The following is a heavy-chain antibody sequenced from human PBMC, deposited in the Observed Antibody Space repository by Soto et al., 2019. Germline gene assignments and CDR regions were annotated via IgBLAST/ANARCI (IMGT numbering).Heavy chain of an antibody. CDR1: GFSFGTYW. CDR2: IKQDGSER. J-gene: IGHJ4*02. V-gene: IGHV3-7*03. Sequence: QPGGYLRLSCAVSGFSFGTYWMSWVRQAPGKGLEWLASIKQDGSERYYLDSVKGRFTISRDNAKDSLSLQMNSLRGEDTAFYYCARDVGPIMFFGQAPSGSSLFWGQATL. CDR3: ARDVGPIMFFGQAPSGSSLF. D-gene: IGHD3-3*01.